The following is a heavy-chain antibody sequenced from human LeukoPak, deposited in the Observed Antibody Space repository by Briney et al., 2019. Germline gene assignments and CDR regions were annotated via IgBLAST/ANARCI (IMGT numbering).Heavy chain of an antibody. J-gene: IGHJ6*02. CDR1: GGSISSGDYY. V-gene: IGHV4-30-4*02. CDR2: IHYSGRT. D-gene: IGHD2-15*01. Sequence: SETLSLTCTVSGGSISSGDYYWSWIRQPPGKDLEWIGNIHYSGRTHYNPSLQSRVTISLDTSKNQFSLKLSSVTAADTAVYYCARVGYCTGGSCYSDYLYGMDVWGQGAPVTVSS. CDR3: ARVGYCTGGSCYSDYLYGMDV.